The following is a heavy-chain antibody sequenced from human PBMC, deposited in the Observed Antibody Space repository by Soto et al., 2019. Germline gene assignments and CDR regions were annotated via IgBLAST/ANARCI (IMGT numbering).Heavy chain of an antibody. J-gene: IGHJ4*02. V-gene: IGHV3-64D*06. CDR1: GFTFSGYG. D-gene: IGHD1-20*01. CDR2: VSSHGGST. Sequence: PGGSLRLSCSASGFTFSGYGMHWVRQAPGKRLEFVSAVSSHGGSTSYADSVKGRFTISRDNSKNTLSLQMSSLRAEDTAVYYCVKGRISGTHPTFDYWGQGTLVTVPS. CDR3: VKGRISGTHPTFDY.